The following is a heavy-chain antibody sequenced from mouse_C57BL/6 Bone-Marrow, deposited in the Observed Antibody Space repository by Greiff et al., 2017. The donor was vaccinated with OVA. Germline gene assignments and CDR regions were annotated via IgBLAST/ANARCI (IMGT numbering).Heavy chain of an antibody. D-gene: IGHD1-1*01. Sequence: EVQVVESGEGLVKPGGSLKLSCAASGFTFSSYAMSWVRQTPEKRLEWVAYISSGGDYIYYADTVKGRFTISRDNARNTLYLQMSSLKSEDTAMYYCTREDYYGSSSIDYWGQGTTLTVSS. CDR2: ISSGGDYI. J-gene: IGHJ2*01. CDR3: TREDYYGSSSIDY. CDR1: GFTFSSYA. V-gene: IGHV5-9-1*02.